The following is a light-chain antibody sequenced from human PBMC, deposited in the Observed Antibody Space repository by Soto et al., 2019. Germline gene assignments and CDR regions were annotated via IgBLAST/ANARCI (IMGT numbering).Light chain of an antibody. CDR1: QGISSY. V-gene: IGKV1-8*01. CDR2: AAS. J-gene: IGKJ1*01. CDR3: QQYYSYPLT. Sequence: ALRMTQSPSSFSASTGDRVTITCRASQGISSYLAWYQQKPGKAPKLLIYAASTLQSGVPSRFSGSGSGTDFTLTISCLQSEDFATYYCQQYYSYPLTFGQGTKVDIK.